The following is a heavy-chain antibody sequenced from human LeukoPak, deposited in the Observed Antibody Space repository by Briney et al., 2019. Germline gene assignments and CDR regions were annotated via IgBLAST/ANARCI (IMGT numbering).Heavy chain of an antibody. CDR1: GFTVSNNY. J-gene: IGHJ6*03. D-gene: IGHD4-17*01. V-gene: IGHV3-66*04. CDR2: ILSSGDT. Sequence: GGTLRLSCAASGFTVSNNYMSWVRQAPGKGLEWVSVILSSGDTYYADSVKGRFTISRDNSKNTVYLQMNTLRAEDTALYFCARHFGDYWVYYYYYTDVWGKGTTVTISS. CDR3: ARHFGDYWVYYYYYTDV.